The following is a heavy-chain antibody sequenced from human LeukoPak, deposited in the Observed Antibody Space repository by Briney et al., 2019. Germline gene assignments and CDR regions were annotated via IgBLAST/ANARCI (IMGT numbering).Heavy chain of an antibody. Sequence: SETLSLTCTVSGGSIDSGDDYWSWIRQPAGKGLEFIGRIYRTGSTTSNPSLQDRLTISIDTSKNQFSLKLSSVTAADTAVYYCARVPLDGDRYFPVLDYWGQGTLVTVSS. V-gene: IGHV4-61*02. CDR2: IYRTGST. D-gene: IGHD4-17*01. CDR3: ARVPLDGDRYFPVLDY. J-gene: IGHJ4*02. CDR1: GGSIDSGDDY.